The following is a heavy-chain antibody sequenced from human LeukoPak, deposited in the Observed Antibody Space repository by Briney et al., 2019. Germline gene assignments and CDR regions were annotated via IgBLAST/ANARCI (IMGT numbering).Heavy chain of an antibody. CDR1: GYTFSTYG. V-gene: IGHV1-18*01. CDR3: ARDLYYYGSGSYYDVFDV. CDR2: ISAYKGNT. Sequence: ASVTVSCKASGYTFSTYGNSWVRQAPGQGLEWMGWISAYKGNTYYAQKRQGRVTMTTDTSTSTAYVELRSLRSDDTAIYYCARDLYYYGSGSYYDVFDVWGQGTMVTVSS. J-gene: IGHJ3*01. D-gene: IGHD3-10*01.